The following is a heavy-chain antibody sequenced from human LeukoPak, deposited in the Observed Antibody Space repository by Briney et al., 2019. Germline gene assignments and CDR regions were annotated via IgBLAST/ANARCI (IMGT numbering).Heavy chain of an antibody. D-gene: IGHD6-19*01. CDR3: ARRWRQWLPKGANWFDP. V-gene: IGHV1-8*01. CDR2: MNPNSGNT. Sequence: GASVKVSCKASGYTFTSYDINWVRQAPGQGLEWMGWMNPNSGNTGYAQKFQGRVTMTRNTSISTAYMELSSLRSEDTAVYYCARRWRQWLPKGANWFDPWGQGTLVTVSS. J-gene: IGHJ5*02. CDR1: GYTFTSYD.